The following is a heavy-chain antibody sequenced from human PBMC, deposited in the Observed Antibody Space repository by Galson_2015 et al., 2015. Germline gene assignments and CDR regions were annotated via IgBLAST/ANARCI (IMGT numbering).Heavy chain of an antibody. CDR1: GDSVSSNSAA. V-gene: IGHV6-1*01. Sequence: CAFSGDSVSSNSAAWNWIRQSPSRGLEWLGRTYYRSKWYNDYAVSVKSRITINPDTSKNQFSLQLNSVTPEDTAVYYCARDIAYYYDSSGYYHDAFDIWGQGTMVTVSS. J-gene: IGHJ3*02. CDR2: TYYRSKWYN. D-gene: IGHD3-22*01. CDR3: ARDIAYYYDSSGYYHDAFDI.